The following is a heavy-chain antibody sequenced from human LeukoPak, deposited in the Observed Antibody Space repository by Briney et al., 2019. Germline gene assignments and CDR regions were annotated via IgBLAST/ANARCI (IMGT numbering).Heavy chain of an antibody. CDR2: ISSSSSYI. J-gene: IGHJ4*02. CDR3: ARDITGTTG. Sequence: GRSLRLSCAASGFTFSSYAMHWVRRAPGKGLEWVSSISSSSSYIYYADSVKGRFTISRDNAKNSLYLQMNSLRAEDTAVYYCARDITGTTGWGQGTLVTVSS. D-gene: IGHD1-20*01. CDR1: GFTFSSYA. V-gene: IGHV3-21*01.